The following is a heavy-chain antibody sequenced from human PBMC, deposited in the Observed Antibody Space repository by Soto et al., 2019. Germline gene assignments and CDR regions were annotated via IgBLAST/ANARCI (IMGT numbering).Heavy chain of an antibody. CDR1: GFTFRNYA. CDR3: ATYQYGSSSWPLDFDF. D-gene: IGHD6-13*01. V-gene: IGHV3-23*01. CDR2: ISGDGGTT. J-gene: IGHJ4*02. Sequence: EVQLLESGGGLVQPGGSLRLSCAASGFTFRNYAMSWVRQAPGKGLEWVSAISGDGGTTYYADSVKGRFTISRDNSKNSVSLPLNRLPAQDPASYYCATYQYGSSSWPLDFDFWGQGSLVIVSP.